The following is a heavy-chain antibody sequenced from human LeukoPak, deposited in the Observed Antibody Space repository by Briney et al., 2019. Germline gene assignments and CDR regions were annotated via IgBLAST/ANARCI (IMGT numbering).Heavy chain of an antibody. CDR3: ARSPGRSLPSDY. J-gene: IGHJ4*02. CDR2: ISYDGSNK. V-gene: IGHV3-30-3*01. D-gene: IGHD1-26*01. CDR1: GFTFSSYA. Sequence: GGSLRLSCAASGFTFSSYAMHWVRQAPGKGLEWVAVISYDGSNKYYADSVKGRFTISRDNSKNTLYLQMNSLRAEDTAVYYCARSPGRSLPSDYWGQGTLVTVSS.